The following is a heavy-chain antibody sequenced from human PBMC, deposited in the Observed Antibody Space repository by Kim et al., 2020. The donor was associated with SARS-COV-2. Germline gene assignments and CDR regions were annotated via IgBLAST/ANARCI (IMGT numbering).Heavy chain of an antibody. D-gene: IGHD1-1*01. CDR1: GFTFSSYA. Sequence: GGSLRLSCAASGFTFSSYAMSWVRQAPGKGLEWVSAISGSGGSTYYADSVKGRFTISRDNSKNTLYLQMNSLRAEDTAVYYCAKDGASGNPNWKPADAPPYWGQGTLVTVSS. V-gene: IGHV3-23*01. CDR3: AKDGASGNPNWKPADAPPY. CDR2: ISGSGGST. J-gene: IGHJ4*02.